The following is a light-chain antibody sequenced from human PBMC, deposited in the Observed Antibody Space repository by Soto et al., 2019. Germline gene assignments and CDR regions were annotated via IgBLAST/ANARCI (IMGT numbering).Light chain of an antibody. CDR3: MQALQTPWT. CDR2: LGS. Sequence: DIVMTQSPLSLPVTPGEPASISCRSSQSLLHSNGYNYLDWYLQKPGQSPQLLTSLGSNRASGVPDRFSGSGSGTDFTLKISSVEAEDVGVYYCMQALQTPWTFGQGTKVESK. J-gene: IGKJ1*01. CDR1: QSLLHSNGYNY. V-gene: IGKV2-28*01.